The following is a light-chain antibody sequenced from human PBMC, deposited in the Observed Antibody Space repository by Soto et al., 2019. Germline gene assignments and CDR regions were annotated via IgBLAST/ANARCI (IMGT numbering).Light chain of an antibody. CDR3: GTWDSSLSAVV. CDR2: DNN. J-gene: IGLJ2*01. Sequence: QSVLTQPPSVSAAPGQKVTISCSGSSSNIGNNYVSWYQQLPGTAPKLLIYDNNKRPSGIPDRFSASKSGTSATLGITGLQTGEEADYYCGTWDSSLSAVVFGGGTKLTVL. V-gene: IGLV1-51*01. CDR1: SSNIGNNY.